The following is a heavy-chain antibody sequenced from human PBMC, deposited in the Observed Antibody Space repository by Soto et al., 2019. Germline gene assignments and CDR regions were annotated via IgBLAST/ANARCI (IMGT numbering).Heavy chain of an antibody. Sequence: SETLSLTCIVSGGSISEKYWNWVRQPPGKGLEWIGLIFANGHTDYNPSLKSRVTMSVDASKNQFSLRLTSMTAADTAVYYCVASLAASGLNWLDPWGRGTLVTAPQ. V-gene: IGHV4-4*07. CDR1: GGSISEKY. D-gene: IGHD6-13*01. J-gene: IGHJ5*02. CDR3: VASLAASGLNWLDP. CDR2: IFANGHT.